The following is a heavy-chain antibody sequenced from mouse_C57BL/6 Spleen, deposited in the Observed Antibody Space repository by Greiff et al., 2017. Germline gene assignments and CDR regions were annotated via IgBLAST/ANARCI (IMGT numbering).Heavy chain of an antibody. V-gene: IGHV1-81*01. CDR2: IYPRSGNT. D-gene: IGHD2-2*01. CDR1: GYTFTSYG. CDR3: ARVVTYYFDY. J-gene: IGHJ2*01. Sequence: QVHVKQSGAELARPGASVKLSCKASGYTFTSYGISWVKQRTGQGLEWIGEIYPRSGNTYYNEKFKGKATLTADKSSSTAYMELRSLTSEDSAVYFCARVVTYYFDYWGQGTTLTVSS.